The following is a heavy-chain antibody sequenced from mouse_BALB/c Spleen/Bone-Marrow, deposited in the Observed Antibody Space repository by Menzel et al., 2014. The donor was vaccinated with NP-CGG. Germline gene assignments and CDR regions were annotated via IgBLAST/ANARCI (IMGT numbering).Heavy chain of an antibody. D-gene: IGHD3-1*01. CDR2: INPGSGGA. J-gene: IGHJ2*01. V-gene: IGHV1-54*01. CDR3: AREWTSRAFDY. CDR1: GYAFTNYL. Sequence: VQLQQSGAELVRPGTSVKVSCKASGYAFTNYLIEWVKQRPEQGLEWIGVINPGSGGANYNAKFKGKATLTADKSSSTAFMLISSLTSDDSAVYFSAREWTSRAFDYWGQGTTLTVSS.